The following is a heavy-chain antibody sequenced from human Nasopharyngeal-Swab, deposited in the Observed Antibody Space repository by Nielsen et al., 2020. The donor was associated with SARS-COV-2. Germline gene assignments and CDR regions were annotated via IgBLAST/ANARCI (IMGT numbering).Heavy chain of an antibody. CDR1: GFSVSGNTY. D-gene: IGHD6-13*01. CDR2: IHADGNT. J-gene: IGHJ2*01. V-gene: IGHV3-53*01. Sequence: GESLKISCAASGFSVSGNTYMSWVRQAPGKGREWVSTIHADGNTYYADSVRDRFTSSRDNSKNTVSLQMNSLRAEDTAVYYCASRGASADPSTRDLPFSRRTFDLWGRGTLVTVSS. CDR3: ASRGASADPSTRDLPFSRRTFDL.